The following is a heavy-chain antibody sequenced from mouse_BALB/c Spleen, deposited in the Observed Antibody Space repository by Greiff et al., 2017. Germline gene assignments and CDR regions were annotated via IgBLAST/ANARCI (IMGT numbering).Heavy chain of an antibody. Sequence: EVMLVESGGGLVQPGGSRKLSCAASGFTFSSFGMHWVRQAPEKGLEWVAYISSGSSTIYYADTVKGRFTISRDNPKNTLFLQMTSLRSEDTAMYYCARFGESFYAMDYWGQGTSVTVSS. D-gene: IGHD3-1*01. J-gene: IGHJ4*01. CDR1: GFTFSSFG. CDR3: ARFGESFYAMDY. V-gene: IGHV5-17*02. CDR2: ISSGSSTI.